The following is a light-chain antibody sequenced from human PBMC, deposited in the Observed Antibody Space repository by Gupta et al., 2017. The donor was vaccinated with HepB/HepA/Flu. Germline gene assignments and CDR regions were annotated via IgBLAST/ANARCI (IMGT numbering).Light chain of an antibody. J-gene: IGLJ3*02. CDR3: ASWDDTLNAWV. CDR2: SHH. V-gene: IGLV1-44*01. Sequence: SVLPQPPSATATPGQRVTISCSGSNSNIGGTHANWFQQLPRTAPKLLIYSHHQRPAGVPDRFSGSKSGTSASMAISGLQAADDADYYCASWDDTLNAWVFGGGTRLTVL. CDR1: NSNIGGTH.